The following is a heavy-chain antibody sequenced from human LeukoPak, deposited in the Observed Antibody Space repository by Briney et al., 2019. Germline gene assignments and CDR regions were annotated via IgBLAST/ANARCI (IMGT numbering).Heavy chain of an antibody. D-gene: IGHD6-19*01. CDR2: ISTYNGNI. V-gene: IGHV1-18*01. Sequence: ASVKVSCKASGYTFSGYGIGWVRQAPGQGLEWMGWISTYNGNIKYAQKLQGRVTLTTDTSTSTAYMELRSLRSDDTAVYYCARDQGWVDAFDFWGQGTMVTVS. J-gene: IGHJ3*01. CDR1: GYTFSGYG. CDR3: ARDQGWVDAFDF.